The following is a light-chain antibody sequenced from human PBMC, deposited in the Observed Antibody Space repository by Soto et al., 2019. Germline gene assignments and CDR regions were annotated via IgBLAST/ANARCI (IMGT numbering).Light chain of an antibody. CDR1: QDISNY. CDR2: DAS. V-gene: IGKV1-33*01. CDR3: QQYYNLPLT. Sequence: DIQMTQSPSSLSASVGDRVTITCQASQDISNYLNWYQQKPGKAPKLLIYDASNLETGVPSRFSGSGSGTDFTFTIRSLQPEDIAPYYCQQYYNLPLTFGGGTKVEIK. J-gene: IGKJ4*01.